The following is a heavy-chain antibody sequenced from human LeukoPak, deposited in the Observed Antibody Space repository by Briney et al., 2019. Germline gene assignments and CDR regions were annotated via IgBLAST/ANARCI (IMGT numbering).Heavy chain of an antibody. J-gene: IGHJ4*02. CDR1: GFNFVNTW. CDR2: IKNDGSGI. Sequence: GGSLRLSCAASGFNFVNTWMHWVRQAPGKGLVWVARIKNDGSGIIYADSVEGLFTISRDNARNTVYLQMNSLRAEDTAVYYCARERGVSHPFDYWGQGTLVTVSS. V-gene: IGHV3-74*01. CDR3: ARERGVSHPFDY. D-gene: IGHD2-21*01.